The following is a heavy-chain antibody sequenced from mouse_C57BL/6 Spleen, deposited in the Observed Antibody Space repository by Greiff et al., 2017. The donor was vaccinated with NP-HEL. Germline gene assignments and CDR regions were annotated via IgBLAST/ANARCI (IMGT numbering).Heavy chain of an antibody. D-gene: IGHD1-1*01. CDR3: ARFPYYYGSSPWYFDV. J-gene: IGHJ1*03. CDR2: ISTYYGDA. CDR1: GYTFTDYA. Sequence: QVQLKQSGPELVRPGVSVKISCKGSGYTFTDYAMHWVKQSHAKSLEWIGVISTYYGDASYNQKFKDKATMTVDKSSSTAYMELARLTSEASAVYYCARFPYYYGSSPWYFDVWGTGTTVTVSS. V-gene: IGHV1-67*01.